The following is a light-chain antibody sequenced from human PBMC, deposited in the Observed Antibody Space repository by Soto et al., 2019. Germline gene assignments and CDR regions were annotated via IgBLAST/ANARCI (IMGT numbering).Light chain of an antibody. CDR3: QQYNNWPPLT. CDR2: GAS. Sequence: EIVMTQSPATLSVSPGDRVTLSCRASQNIDNNLAWNQQRPGQPPRHLIYGASTRANGIPARFSGSGSGTEFTLTISSLQSEDFAVYCCQQYNNWPPLTFGGGTKVEIK. J-gene: IGKJ4*01. V-gene: IGKV3D-15*01. CDR1: QNIDNN.